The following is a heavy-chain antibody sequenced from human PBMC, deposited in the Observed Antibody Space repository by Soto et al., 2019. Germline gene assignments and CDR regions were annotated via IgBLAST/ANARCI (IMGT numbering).Heavy chain of an antibody. V-gene: IGHV3-13*04. CDR2: IGTAGDT. CDR3: ARAIGPTLFDY. Sequence: GGSLRLSCSASGFTFSSYDMHWVRQGPGKGLEWVSAIGTAGDTNYAGSVKGRFTISRENAKNSLYLQMNSLRAGDTAIYFCARAIGPTLFDYWGQGTLVTSPQ. CDR1: GFTFSSYD. D-gene: IGHD3-22*01. J-gene: IGHJ4*02.